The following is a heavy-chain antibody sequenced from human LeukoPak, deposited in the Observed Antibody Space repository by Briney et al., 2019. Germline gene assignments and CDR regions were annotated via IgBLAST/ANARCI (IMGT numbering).Heavy chain of an antibody. V-gene: IGHV1-69*06. Sequence: SVKVSCKASGGTFSSYAISWVRQAPGQGLEWMGGIIPIFGTANYAQKFQGRVTITADKSTSTAYMELSSLRSEDTAVYCCARMGAYYDFWSGSEYYYMDVWGKGTTVTVSS. CDR2: IIPIFGTA. CDR1: GGTFSSYA. J-gene: IGHJ6*03. CDR3: ARMGAYYDFWSGSEYYYMDV. D-gene: IGHD3-3*01.